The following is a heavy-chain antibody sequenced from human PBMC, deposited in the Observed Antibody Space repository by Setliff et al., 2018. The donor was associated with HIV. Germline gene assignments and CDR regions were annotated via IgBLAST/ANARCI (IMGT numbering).Heavy chain of an antibody. J-gene: IGHJ3*02. CDR1: GGSISSYY. V-gene: IGHV4-4*09. Sequence: SETLSLTCTVSGGSISSYYWSWIRQPPGKGLEWIGYIYTSGSTNYNPSLKSRVTMSLDTSKNQFSLKLSSVTAADTAVYYCARGGYSSGWYGTFDIWGQGTMVTVSS. CDR3: ARGGYSSGWYGTFDI. D-gene: IGHD6-19*01. CDR2: IYTSGST.